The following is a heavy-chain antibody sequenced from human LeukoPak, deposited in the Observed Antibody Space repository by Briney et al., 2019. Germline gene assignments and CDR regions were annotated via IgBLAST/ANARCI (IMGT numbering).Heavy chain of an antibody. CDR1: GFTFSSYA. D-gene: IGHD5-12*01. J-gene: IGHJ4*02. CDR3: ANSKGGYEGDYFDY. V-gene: IGHV3-30-3*01. CDR2: ISYDGSNK. Sequence: GGSLRLSCAASGFTFSSYAMHWVRQAPGKGLEWVAVISYDGSNKYYADSVKGRFTISRDNSKNTLYLQMNSLRAEDTAVYYCANSKGGYEGDYFDYWGQGTLVTVSS.